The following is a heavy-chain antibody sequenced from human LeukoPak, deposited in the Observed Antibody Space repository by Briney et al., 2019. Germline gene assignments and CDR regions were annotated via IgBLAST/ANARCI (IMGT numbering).Heavy chain of an antibody. J-gene: IGHJ6*02. CDR2: ISGSGGST. V-gene: IGHV3-23*01. CDR3: AKGGSGSYHYYFGMDV. Sequence: GGSLTLSCAASGFIFSSYGMSWVRQAPGKGLEWVSIISGSGGSTFYADSGKGRFTISRDNSKNTLYLQMNRLRAEDTAVYYCAKGGSGSYHYYFGMDVWGQGTTVSVSS. D-gene: IGHD3-10*01. CDR1: GFIFSSYG.